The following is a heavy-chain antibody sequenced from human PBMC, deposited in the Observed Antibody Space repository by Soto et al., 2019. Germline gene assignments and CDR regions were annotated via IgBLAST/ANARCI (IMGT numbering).Heavy chain of an antibody. J-gene: IGHJ6*02. CDR1: GFTFSSCT. CDR2: ISPSTSHI. V-gene: IGHV3-21*01. CDR3: SGCSGGACHRNYGMDV. Sequence: EVHLVESGGGLVKPGGSLRLSCAVSGFTFSSCTMNWVRQAPGKGLEWVSSISPSTSHIYYTDSVKGRFTISRDNAKNSLFLQITSLRAEDTAVYYCSGCSGGACHRNYGMDVWGQGTTVTVSS. D-gene: IGHD2-15*01.